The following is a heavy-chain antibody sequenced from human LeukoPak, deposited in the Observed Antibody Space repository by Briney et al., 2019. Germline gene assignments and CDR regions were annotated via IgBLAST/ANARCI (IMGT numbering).Heavy chain of an antibody. CDR1: GFTFRSYA. D-gene: IGHD6-6*01. Sequence: GGSLRLSCAASGFTFRSYAMTWVRQAPGKGLEWVSSIGGSGTSTYYGDSVKGRFTISRDNSKNTLYLQVNSLRAEDTAVYYCARTSYSTSDGYWGQGTLVTVSS. CDR2: IGGSGTST. J-gene: IGHJ4*02. V-gene: IGHV3-23*01. CDR3: ARTSYSTSDGY.